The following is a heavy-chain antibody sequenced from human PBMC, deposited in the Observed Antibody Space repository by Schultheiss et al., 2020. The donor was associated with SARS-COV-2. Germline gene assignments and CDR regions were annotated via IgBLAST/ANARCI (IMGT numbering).Heavy chain of an antibody. J-gene: IGHJ4*02. CDR3: AKDSSSWYNHFDY. V-gene: IGHV3-7*03. Sequence: GGSLRLSCVASGFTFSNYWMSWVRQAPGKGLEWVANIKQDGSEKYYVDSVKGRFTISRDNAKNSLYLQMNSLRAEDTALYYCAKDSSSWYNHFDYWGQGTLVTVSS. D-gene: IGHD6-13*01. CDR2: IKQDGSEK. CDR1: GFTFSNYW.